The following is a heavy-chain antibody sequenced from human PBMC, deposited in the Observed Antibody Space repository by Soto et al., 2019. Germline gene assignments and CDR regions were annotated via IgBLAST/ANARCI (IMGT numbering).Heavy chain of an antibody. J-gene: IGHJ5*02. D-gene: IGHD2-2*01. V-gene: IGHV3-49*03. CDR2: IRSKAYGGTT. CDR1: GFTFGDYA. Sequence: GGSLRLSCTASGFTFGDYAMSWFRQAPGKGLEWVGFIRSKAYGGTTEYAASVKGRFTISRDDSKSIAYLQMNSLKTEDTAVYYCTRDLRGGDIVVVPAVPFDPWGQGTLVTVSS. CDR3: TRDLRGGDIVVVPAVPFDP.